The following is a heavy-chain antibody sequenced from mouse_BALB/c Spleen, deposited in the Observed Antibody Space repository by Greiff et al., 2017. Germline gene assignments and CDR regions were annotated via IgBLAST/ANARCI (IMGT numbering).Heavy chain of an antibody. D-gene: IGHD2-1*01. V-gene: IGHV3-2*02. J-gene: IGHJ1*01. CDR3: ARLYGNYWYFDV. Sequence: EVKLMESGPGLVKPSQSLSLTCTVTGYSITSDYAWNWIRQFPGNKLEWMGYISYSGSTSYNPSLKSRISITRDTSKNQFFLQLNSVTTEDTATYYCARLYGNYWYFDVWGAGTTVTVSS. CDR2: ISYSGST. CDR1: GYSITSDYA.